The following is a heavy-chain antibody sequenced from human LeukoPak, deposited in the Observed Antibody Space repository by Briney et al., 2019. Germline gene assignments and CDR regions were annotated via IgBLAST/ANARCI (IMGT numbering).Heavy chain of an antibody. J-gene: IGHJ4*02. D-gene: IGHD3-10*01. V-gene: IGHV4-30-4*01. CDR3: ARDRKYGSESLRRLDY. Sequence: PSETLSLTCTVSGGSISSDDYYWCWIRQPPGKGLEWIGYISYSGNTYYNPSLKSRVTISVDTSKNQFSLKLSSVTVADTAVYYCARDRKYGSESLRRLDYWGQGTLVTVSS. CDR1: GGSISSDDYY. CDR2: ISYSGNT.